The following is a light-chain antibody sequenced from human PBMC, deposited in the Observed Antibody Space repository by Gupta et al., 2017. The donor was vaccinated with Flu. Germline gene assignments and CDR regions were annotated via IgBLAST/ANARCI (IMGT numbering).Light chain of an antibody. J-gene: IGKJ4*01. CDR3: HHLSNWPLT. Sequence: PATLSLSPGETATLSCRASQSVSAYLAWYQHKPGQTPRLLIYDVSNRATGIPARFSGSGSETDFTLTISSLEPEDFAVYYCHHLSNWPLTFGGGTKVEI. CDR1: QSVSAY. V-gene: IGKV3-11*01. CDR2: DVS.